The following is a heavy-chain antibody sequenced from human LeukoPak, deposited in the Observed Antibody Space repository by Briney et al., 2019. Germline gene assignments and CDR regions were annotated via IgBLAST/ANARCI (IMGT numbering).Heavy chain of an antibody. D-gene: IGHD4-17*01. CDR3: ARGNVYGDYVDY. Sequence: GGSLRLSCAASGFTFSSYEMNWVRQAPGKGLEWVSYISSSGSTIYYADSVKGRFTISRDNAKNSLYLQMNSLGAEDTAVYYCARGNVYGDYVDYWGQGTLVTVSS. J-gene: IGHJ4*02. CDR2: ISSSGSTI. CDR1: GFTFSSYE. V-gene: IGHV3-48*03.